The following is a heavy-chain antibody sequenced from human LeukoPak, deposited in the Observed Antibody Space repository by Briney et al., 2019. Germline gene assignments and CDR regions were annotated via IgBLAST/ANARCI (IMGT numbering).Heavy chain of an antibody. CDR2: INHSGST. J-gene: IGHJ4*02. Sequence: SETLSLTCAVYGGSFSDYYWTWIRQPPGKGLEWIGEINHSGSTNYNPSLKSRVTMSVDTSKNQFSLKLSSMTAADTAVYCCARNRMTENNNWSRPDRRPPDLDYWGQGTLVTVSS. CDR1: GGSFSDYY. V-gene: IGHV4-34*01. CDR3: ARNRMTENNNWSRPDRRPPDLDY. D-gene: IGHD1-1*01.